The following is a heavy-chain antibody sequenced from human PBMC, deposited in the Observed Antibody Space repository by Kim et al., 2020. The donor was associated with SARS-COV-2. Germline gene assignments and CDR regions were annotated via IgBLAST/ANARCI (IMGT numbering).Heavy chain of an antibody. J-gene: IGHJ6*01. Sequence: GGSLRLSCAASGFTFSSYSMNWARQAPGKGLEWVSSISSSSSYIYYADSVKGRFTISRDNAKNSLYLQMNSLRAEDTAVYDCAGITKNNHYYGMDVWGQGDTVTVYS. D-gene: IGHD1-20*01. V-gene: IGHV3-21*01. CDR2: ISSSSSYI. CDR3: AGITKNNHYYGMDV. CDR1: GFTFSSYS.